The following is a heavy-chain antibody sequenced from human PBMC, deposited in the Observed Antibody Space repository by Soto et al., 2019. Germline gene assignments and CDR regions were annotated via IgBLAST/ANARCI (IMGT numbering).Heavy chain of an antibody. D-gene: IGHD2-2*01. V-gene: IGHV3-23*05. Sequence: PGGSLRLSCAASGFTFTNYLMTWVRQAPGKGPEWVSSIDKSGGDTYYADSVKGRFTISRDNSKNTLYLQMNGLRAEDTALYYCAKDTYSRSWYFWGQGTLVTVSS. CDR1: GFTFTNYL. CDR3: AKDTYSRSWYF. CDR2: IDKSGGDT. J-gene: IGHJ4*02.